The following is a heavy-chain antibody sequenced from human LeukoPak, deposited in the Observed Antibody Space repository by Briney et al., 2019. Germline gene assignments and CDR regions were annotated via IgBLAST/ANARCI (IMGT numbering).Heavy chain of an antibody. CDR2: VYSTGST. J-gene: IGHJ4*02. CDR3: ARGDSAVAMVYFDY. CDR1: GGSISNNY. V-gene: IGHV4-59*12. Sequence: PSETLSLTCNVSGGSISNNYWTWIRQPPGKGLEWIGYVYSTGSTNYNPSLKSRVTISVDTSKNQFSLKLSSVTAADTAVYYCARGDSAVAMVYFDYWGQGTLVTVSS. D-gene: IGHD6-19*01.